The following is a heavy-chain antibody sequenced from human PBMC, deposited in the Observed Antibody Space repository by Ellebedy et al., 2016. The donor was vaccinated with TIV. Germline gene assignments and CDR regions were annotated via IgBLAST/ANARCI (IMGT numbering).Heavy chain of an antibody. V-gene: IGHV3-74*01. CDR1: GFAFNLFR. CDR2: INSDGSST. CDR3: ARGWSTPDS. Sequence: GESLKISCAASGFAFNLFRMHWVRQAPGKGLVWVSRINSDGSSTSYADSVKGRFTISRDNAQNTLFLQMNSLRVEDTAVYYCARGWSTPDSWGQGTQVTVSS. D-gene: IGHD2-15*01. J-gene: IGHJ4*02.